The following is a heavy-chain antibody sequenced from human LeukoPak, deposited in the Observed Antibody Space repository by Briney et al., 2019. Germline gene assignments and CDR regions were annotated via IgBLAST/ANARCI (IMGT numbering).Heavy chain of an antibody. D-gene: IGHD3-22*01. CDR3: ARVRYDSSGYYYLDY. CDR2: IYLSGST. V-gene: IGHV4-4*07. Sequence: SETLSLTCTVSGGSINSYYWSWIRQPAGKGLEWIGRIYLSGSTNYNPSLKSRVTMSLDTSKNQFSLKLSSVTAADTAVYYCARVRYDSSGYYYLDYWGQGTLVTVSS. CDR1: GGSINSYY. J-gene: IGHJ4*02.